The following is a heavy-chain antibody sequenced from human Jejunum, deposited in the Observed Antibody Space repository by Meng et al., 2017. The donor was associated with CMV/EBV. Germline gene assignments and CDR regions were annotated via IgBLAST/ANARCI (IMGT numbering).Heavy chain of an antibody. CDR1: GDSITSNTFY. CDR3: ARDCCSYRSWFDP. D-gene: IGHD2-2*01. V-gene: IGHV4-39*07. J-gene: IGHJ5*02. CDR2: IYSSGST. Sequence: QRQLQESGPRLVKPSETLSLTCTVSGDSITSNTFYWGWIRQPPGKGLEWIGSIYSSGSTYYNPSLKSRVTISIDTSKNQFSLKLTSVTAADTAVYYCARDCCSYRSWFDPWGQGTLVTVSS.